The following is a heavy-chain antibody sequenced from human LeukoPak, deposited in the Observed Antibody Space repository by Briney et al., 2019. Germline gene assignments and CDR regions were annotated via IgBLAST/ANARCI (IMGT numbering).Heavy chain of an antibody. D-gene: IGHD4-23*01. V-gene: IGHV3-74*01. Sequence: QPGGSLRLSCAASGFTFSSYWMHWVRQAPGKGLVWVSRISSDGSSTSYADSVKGRFTISRDNAKNTLYLQMNSLRAEDTAVYYCARTFDYGGNSFAFDIWGQGTMVTVSS. J-gene: IGHJ3*02. CDR1: GFTFSSYW. CDR3: ARTFDYGGNSFAFDI. CDR2: ISSDGSST.